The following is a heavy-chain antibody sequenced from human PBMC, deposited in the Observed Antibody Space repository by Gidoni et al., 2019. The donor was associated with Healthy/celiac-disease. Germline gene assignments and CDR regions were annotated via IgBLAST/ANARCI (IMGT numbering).Heavy chain of an antibody. CDR1: GGSISSGGYY. CDR2: IYYSGST. D-gene: IGHD4-17*01. CDR3: ARTPVPAYGDYTVYYYYMDV. V-gene: IGHV4-31*03. J-gene: IGHJ6*03. Sequence: QVQLQESGPGLVKPSQTLSLTCTVSGGSISSGGYYWRWIRQHPGKGLEWIGYIYYSGSTYYNPSLKSRVTISVDTSKNQFSLKLSSVTAADTAVYYCARTPVPAYGDYTVYYYYMDVWGKGTTVTVSS.